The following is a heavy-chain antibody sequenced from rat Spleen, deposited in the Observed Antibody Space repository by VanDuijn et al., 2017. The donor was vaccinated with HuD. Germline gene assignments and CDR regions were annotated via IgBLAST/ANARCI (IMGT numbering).Heavy chain of an antibody. CDR1: GFSLTSNS. D-gene: IGHD1-2*01. Sequence: QVQLKESGPGLVQPSQTLSLTCTVSGFSLTSNSVSWIRQPPGKGLEWMGVIWSNGNTNYNSPLRSRLSISRDTSKSQIYLKMNSLQIEDTATYFCARADVAGLSTDGIWGQGIMVTVSS. V-gene: IGHV2-13*01. J-gene: IGHJ2*01. CDR2: IWSNGNT. CDR3: ARADVAGLSTDGI.